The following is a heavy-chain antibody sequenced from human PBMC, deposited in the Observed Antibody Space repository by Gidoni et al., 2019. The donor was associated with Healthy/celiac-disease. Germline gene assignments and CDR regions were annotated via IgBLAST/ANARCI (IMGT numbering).Heavy chain of an antibody. D-gene: IGHD3-22*01. V-gene: IGHV1-46*01. CDR3: ARDNSRGATTPPGNWFDP. J-gene: IGHJ5*02. CDR1: GYTFTSYY. Sequence: QVQLVQSGAEVKKPGASVKVSCKASGYTFTSYYMHWVRQAPGQGLEWMGIINPSGGSTSYAQKFQGRVTMTRDTSTSTVYMELSSLRSEDTAVYYCARDNSRGATTPPGNWFDPWGQGTLVTVSS. CDR2: INPSGGST.